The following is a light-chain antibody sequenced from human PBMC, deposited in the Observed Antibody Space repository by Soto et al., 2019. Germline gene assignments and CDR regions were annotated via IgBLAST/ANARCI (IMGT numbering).Light chain of an antibody. CDR1: QSISSY. V-gene: IGKV1-39*01. Sequence: DIQMTQSPSSLSASVGDRVTITCRASQSISSYLNWYQQKPGKAPKLLIYAASSLQSGVPSRFSGSGSGTDFTLTISSQQPEDFATYYCQQSYSTPYTFGQATKLEIK. CDR2: AAS. CDR3: QQSYSTPYT. J-gene: IGKJ2*01.